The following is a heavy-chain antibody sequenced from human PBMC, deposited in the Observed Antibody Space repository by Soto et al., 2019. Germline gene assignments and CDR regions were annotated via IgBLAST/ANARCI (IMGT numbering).Heavy chain of an antibody. CDR3: ARDLGGYLDY. J-gene: IGHJ4*02. Sequence: EVQLVESGGGLIQPGGSLRLSCAASGFSVSSYYMSWVRQAPGKGLEWVSAIYNSGGTYYADSVKGRFTISRDNSKNTLYLQMNSLRADDTAMYYCARDLGGYLDYWGQGTVVTVSS. CDR2: IYNSGGT. V-gene: IGHV3-53*01. CDR1: GFSVSSYY. D-gene: IGHD2-15*01.